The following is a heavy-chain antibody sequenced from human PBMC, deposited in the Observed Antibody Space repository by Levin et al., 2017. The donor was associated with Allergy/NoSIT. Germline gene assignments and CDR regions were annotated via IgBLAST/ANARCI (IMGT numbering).Heavy chain of an antibody. CDR1: GFTFSSYG. V-gene: IGHV3-33*01. CDR2: IWYDGSNE. J-gene: IGHJ4*02. D-gene: IGHD1-14*01. Sequence: GGSLRLSCVGSGFTFSSYGLHWIRQAPGKGLEWVAFIWYDGSNEHYANSVKGRFTISRDDSKNTLYLHMDSLQADDTAVYYCARDGPDANWGQGTLVTVSS. CDR3: ARDGPDAN.